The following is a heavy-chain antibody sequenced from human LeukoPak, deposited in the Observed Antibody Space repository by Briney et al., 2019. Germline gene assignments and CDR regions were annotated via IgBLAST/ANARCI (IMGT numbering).Heavy chain of an antibody. D-gene: IGHD6-19*01. Sequence: PGGSLRLSCAASGFTVSSNYMSWVRQAPGKGLEWVSVIYSGGSTYYADSVKGRFTISRDNSKNTLYLQMNSLRAEDTAVYYCARVHVTAVAGAKDDAFDIWGQGTMVTVSS. CDR2: IYSGGST. CDR1: GFTVSSNY. J-gene: IGHJ3*02. V-gene: IGHV3-53*01. CDR3: ARVHVTAVAGAKDDAFDI.